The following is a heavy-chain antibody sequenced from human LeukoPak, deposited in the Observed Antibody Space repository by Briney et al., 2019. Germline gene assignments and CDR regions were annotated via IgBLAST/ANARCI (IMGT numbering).Heavy chain of an antibody. CDR2: ISSSGSTI. J-gene: IGHJ6*04. CDR3: ARHPGREDFYGMDV. V-gene: IGHV3-48*03. CDR1: GFTFSSYE. Sequence: GGSLRLSCAASGFTFSSYEMNWVRQAPEKGLEWVSYISSSGSTIYYADSVKGRFTISRDNAKNSLYLQMNSLRAEDTAVYYCARHPGREDFYGMDVWGKGTTVTVSS. D-gene: IGHD1-26*01.